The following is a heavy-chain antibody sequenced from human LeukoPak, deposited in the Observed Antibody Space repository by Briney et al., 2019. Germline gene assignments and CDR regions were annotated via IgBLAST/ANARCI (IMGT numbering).Heavy chain of an antibody. CDR1: GFTFSDYY. D-gene: IGHD3-10*01. J-gene: IGHJ4*02. CDR2: ISSSSSYT. CDR3: ARDVYYGSGSYFFEH. V-gene: IGHV3-11*05. Sequence: GGSLRLSCAASGFTFSDYYMAWIRQAPGKGLEWVSYISSSSSYTNYADSVKGRFTISRDNAENSLYLQMNSLRAEDTAVYYCARDVYYGSGSYFFEHWGQGTLVTVSS.